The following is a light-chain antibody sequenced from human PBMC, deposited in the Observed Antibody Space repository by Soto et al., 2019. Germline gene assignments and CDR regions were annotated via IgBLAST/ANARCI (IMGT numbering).Light chain of an antibody. J-gene: IGLJ2*01. CDR1: SSDVGTYNY. CDR3: CSYAGSYTLL. V-gene: IGLV2-11*01. Sequence: QSVLTQPRSVSGSPGQSVTISCTGTSSDVGTYNYVSWYQQHPGKAPKLMIYDVTKRPSGVPDRFSASKSGNTASLTISGLQAEDEADYYCCSYAGSYTLLFGGGTK. CDR2: DVT.